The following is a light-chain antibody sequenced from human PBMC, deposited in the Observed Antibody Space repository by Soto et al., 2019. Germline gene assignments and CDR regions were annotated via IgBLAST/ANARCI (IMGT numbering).Light chain of an antibody. CDR1: QSIRSW. CDR3: QQYESYSPLT. Sequence: DIQMTQSPSILSASVGDRVTITCRASQSIRSWLAWYQQKPGKAPKLLLYDAYSLESGVTSRFSGRRSGTEFTLTIAGLQPEDFATYYCQQYESYSPLTFGGGTKVEIK. CDR2: DAY. V-gene: IGKV1-5*01. J-gene: IGKJ4*01.